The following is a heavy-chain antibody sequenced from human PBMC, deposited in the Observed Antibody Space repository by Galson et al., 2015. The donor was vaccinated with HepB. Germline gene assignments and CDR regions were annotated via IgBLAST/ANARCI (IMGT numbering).Heavy chain of an antibody. Sequence: SLRLSCAASGFTFSDYSMNWVRQAPGKGLEWISYISSGSSTIYYADSVKGRFTISRDNAKSSLYLQMNSLRAEDTAVYYCARQARINWFDPWGQGTQVTVSS. CDR3: ARQARINWFDP. J-gene: IGHJ5*02. D-gene: IGHD1-14*01. CDR2: ISSGSSTI. V-gene: IGHV3-48*04. CDR1: GFTFSDYS.